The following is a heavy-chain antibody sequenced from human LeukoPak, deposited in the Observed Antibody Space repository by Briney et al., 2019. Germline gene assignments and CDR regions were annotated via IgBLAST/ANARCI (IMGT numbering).Heavy chain of an antibody. V-gene: IGHV4-39*01. D-gene: IGHD4-17*01. Sequence: SETLSLTCTVSGGSISSSSYYWGWIRQPPGKGLEWMGSIYYSGSTYYNPSLKSRVPISVDTSKNQFSLKLSSVTAADTAVYYCARIYGDYVYYYYMDVWGKGTTVTVSS. J-gene: IGHJ6*03. CDR3: ARIYGDYVYYYYMDV. CDR1: GGSISSSSYY. CDR2: IYYSGST.